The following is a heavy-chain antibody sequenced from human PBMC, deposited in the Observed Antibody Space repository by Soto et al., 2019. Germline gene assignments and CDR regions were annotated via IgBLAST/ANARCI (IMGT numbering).Heavy chain of an antibody. Sequence: QVQVVESGGGLVKPGGSLRLSCAASGFTFSDYYMSWIRQAPGKGLEWVSFISSSSDSTKYADSVKGRFTISRDNAKNSVYLELNSLRAEDTAVYYCARGGVRGTTCRCQVYIWGQGTMVTVSS. J-gene: IGHJ4*02. D-gene: IGHD1-7*01. CDR3: ARGGVRGTTCRCQVYI. CDR1: GFTFSDYY. V-gene: IGHV3-11*06. CDR2: ISSSSDST.